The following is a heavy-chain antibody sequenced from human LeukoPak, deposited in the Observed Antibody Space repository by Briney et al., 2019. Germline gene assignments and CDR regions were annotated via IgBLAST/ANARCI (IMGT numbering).Heavy chain of an antibody. D-gene: IGHD6-19*01. Sequence: PGGSLRLSCAASGFTFSSYGMLWVRQAPGKGLEWVAFILYDGSNKYYADSVKGRFTISRDNSKNTLYLQMNSLRAEDTAVYYCAKGEYSSGWYEEEHFDYWGQGTLVTVSS. CDR2: ILYDGSNK. CDR3: AKGEYSSGWYEEEHFDY. CDR1: GFTFSSYG. J-gene: IGHJ4*02. V-gene: IGHV3-30*02.